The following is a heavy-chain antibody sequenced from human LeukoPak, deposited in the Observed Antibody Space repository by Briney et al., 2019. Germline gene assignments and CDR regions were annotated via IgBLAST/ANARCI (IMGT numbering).Heavy chain of an antibody. CDR1: GGSISSSSYY. D-gene: IGHD5-18*01. CDR2: IYYSGST. CDR3: VSAMVPYYFDY. Sequence: SETLSLTCTVSGGSISSSSYYWGWLRQPPGKGLEWIGSIYYSGSTYYNPSLKSRVTISVDTSKNQFSLKLSSVTAADTAVYYCVSAMVPYYFDYWGQGTLVTLSS. V-gene: IGHV4-39*01. J-gene: IGHJ4*02.